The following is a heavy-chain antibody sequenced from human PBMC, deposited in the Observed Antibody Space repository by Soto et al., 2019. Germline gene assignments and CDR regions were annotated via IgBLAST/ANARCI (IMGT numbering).Heavy chain of an antibody. D-gene: IGHD2-21*01. J-gene: IGHJ4*02. CDR2: INTAGDT. CDR3: VRGRDSGLYYFDS. Sequence: EVQLVESGGDLVQPGGSLRLSCAASGFTFGIYDMHWVRQATGKGLEWVSTINTAGDTYSPVSVKGRFTISRENAKNSLYLQMNSLRVDDTAVYFCVRGRDSGLYYFDSWGQGTLVTVSS. CDR1: GFTFGIYD. V-gene: IGHV3-13*01.